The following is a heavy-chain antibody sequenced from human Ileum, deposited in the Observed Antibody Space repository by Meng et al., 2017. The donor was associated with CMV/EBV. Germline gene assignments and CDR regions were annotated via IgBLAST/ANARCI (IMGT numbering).Heavy chain of an antibody. J-gene: IGHJ6*02. V-gene: IGHV3-30*02. CDR2: IRYDGSNK. Sequence: GGSLRLSCAASGFTFSSYGMHWVRQAPGKGREWVAFIRYDGSNKYYADSVEGRFTISRDNAKNSLYLQMNSLRAEDTAVYYCARGYDILTGYYSYYYYGMDVWGQGTTVTVSS. CDR3: ARGYDILTGYYSYYYYGMDV. D-gene: IGHD3-9*01. CDR1: GFTFSSYG.